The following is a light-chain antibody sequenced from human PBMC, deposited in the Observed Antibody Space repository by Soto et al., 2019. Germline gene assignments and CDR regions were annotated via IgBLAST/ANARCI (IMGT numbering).Light chain of an antibody. CDR1: HDIKDF. J-gene: IGKJ5*01. CDR3: QRYDSLPPT. Sequence: DIQMTQSPSSLSASVGDRVTITCQASHDIKDFLNWFQEKPGKAPKLLIYDASNLQTGVPSRFSGSGSGTHFTFTNSSLQPEDIATYYCQRYDSLPPTFGQGTRLDIK. V-gene: IGKV1-33*01. CDR2: DAS.